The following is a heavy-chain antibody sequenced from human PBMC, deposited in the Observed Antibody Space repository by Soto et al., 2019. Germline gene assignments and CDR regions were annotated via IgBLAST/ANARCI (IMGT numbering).Heavy chain of an antibody. CDR1: GFTFSSYA. Sequence: GGSLRLSCAASGFTFSSYAMHWVRQAPGKGLEWVAVISYDGSNKYYADSVKGRFTISRDNSKNTLYLQMNSLRAEDTAVYYCARDQGSVVVTDTSAEYFQHWGQGTLFTVSS. D-gene: IGHD2-21*02. J-gene: IGHJ1*01. V-gene: IGHV3-30-3*01. CDR2: ISYDGSNK. CDR3: ARDQGSVVVTDTSAEYFQH.